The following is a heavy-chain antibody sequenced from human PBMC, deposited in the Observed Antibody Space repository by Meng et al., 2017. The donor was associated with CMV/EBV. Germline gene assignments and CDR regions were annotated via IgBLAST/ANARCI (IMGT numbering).Heavy chain of an antibody. D-gene: IGHD2-21*01. CDR3: TRKICGGDCYFYYYYGMDV. V-gene: IGHV3-49*04. CDR1: GFTSGDYA. CDR2: IRSKAYGGTT. Sequence: GESLKISCTASGFTSGDYAMSWVRQAPGKGLEWVGFIRSKAYGGTTEYAASVKGRFTISRDDSKSIAYLQMNSLKTEDTAVYSCTRKICGGDCYFYYYYGMDVWGQGTTVTVSS. J-gene: IGHJ6*02.